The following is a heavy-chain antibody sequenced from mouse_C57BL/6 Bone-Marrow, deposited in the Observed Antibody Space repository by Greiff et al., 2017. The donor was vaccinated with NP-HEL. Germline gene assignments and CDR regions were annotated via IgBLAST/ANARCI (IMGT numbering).Heavy chain of an antibody. CDR2: IDPSDSYT. D-gene: IGHD4-1*01. J-gene: IGHJ2*01. CDR3: ARERGWDGFDY. V-gene: IGHV1-50*01. Sequence: QVQLQQPGAELVKPGASVKLSCKASGYTFTSYWMQWVNQRPGQGLEWIGEIDPSDSYTNYNQKFKGKATLTVDTSSSTAYMQLSSLTSEDSAVYYCARERGWDGFDYWGQGTTLTVSS. CDR1: GYTFTSYW.